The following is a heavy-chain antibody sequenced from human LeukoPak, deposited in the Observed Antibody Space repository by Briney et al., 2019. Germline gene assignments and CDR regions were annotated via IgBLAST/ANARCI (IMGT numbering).Heavy chain of an antibody. Sequence: KPSETLSLTCTVSGGSISSSSYYWGWIRQPPGKGLEWIGSIYFTGSTNYNPSLKSRLTISVDTSKNQFSLKLSSVTAADTAVYYCAGLPRTQAVPIIPVWGQGALVTVSS. CDR3: AGLPRTQAVPIIPV. CDR2: IYFTGST. V-gene: IGHV4-39*01. J-gene: IGHJ4*02. CDR1: GGSISSSSYY. D-gene: IGHD3-10*01.